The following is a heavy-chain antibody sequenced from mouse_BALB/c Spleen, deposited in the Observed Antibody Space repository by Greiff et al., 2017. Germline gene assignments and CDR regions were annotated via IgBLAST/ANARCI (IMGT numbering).Heavy chain of an antibody. Sequence: QVQLQQSGPELVKPGASVKISCKASGYAFSSSWMNWVKQRPGQGLEWIGRIYPGDGDTNYNGKFKGKATLTADKSSSTAYMQLSSLTSVDSAVYFCARVITTTWYFDVWGAGTTVTVSS. CDR3: ARVITTTWYFDV. CDR2: IYPGDGDT. V-gene: IGHV1-82*01. J-gene: IGHJ1*01. D-gene: IGHD2-4*01. CDR1: GYAFSSSW.